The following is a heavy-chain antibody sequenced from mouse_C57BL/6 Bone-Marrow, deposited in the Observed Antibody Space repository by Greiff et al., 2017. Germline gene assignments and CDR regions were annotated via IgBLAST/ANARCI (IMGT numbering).Heavy chain of an antibody. V-gene: IGHV5-6*02. CDR1: GFTFSSYG. D-gene: IGHD2-3*01. CDR3: ATHDGYYDFDY. CDR2: ISSGGSYT. J-gene: IGHJ2*01. Sequence: EVKLVESGGDLVKPGGSLKLSCAASGFTFSSYGMSWVRQTPDKRLEWVATISSGGSYTYYPDSVKGRFTISRDNAKNTLYLQMSSLKSEDTAMXYCATHDGYYDFDYWGQGTTLTVSS.